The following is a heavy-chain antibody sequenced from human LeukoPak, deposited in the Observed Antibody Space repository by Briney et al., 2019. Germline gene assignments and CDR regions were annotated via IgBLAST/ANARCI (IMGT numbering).Heavy chain of an antibody. J-gene: IGHJ6*03. CDR3: ARAPLRLYMDV. CDR2: IYYSGST. CDR1: GGSISSSSYY. V-gene: IGHV4-39*01. Sequence: PSETLSLTCTVSGGSISSSSYYWGWIRQPPGKGLEWIGSIYYSGSTYYNPSLKSRVTISVDTSKNQFSLKLSSVTAADTAVYYCARAPLRLYMDVWGKGTTVTVSS.